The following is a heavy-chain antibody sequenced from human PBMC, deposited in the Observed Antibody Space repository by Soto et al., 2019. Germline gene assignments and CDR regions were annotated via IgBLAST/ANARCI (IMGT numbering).Heavy chain of an antibody. CDR1: GFTFSSYA. Sequence: PGGSLRLSCIASGFTFSSYAMSWVRQAPGQGLEWVSAISGSSGRTYYANSVKGRFTISRDNSKNTLYLQMNSLRAEDMAVYYCARDLNLEWLLCRPRYCYYGMDVWGQGTTVTVSS. V-gene: IGHV3-23*01. J-gene: IGHJ6*02. CDR2: ISGSSGRT. D-gene: IGHD3-3*01. CDR3: ARDLNLEWLLCRPRYCYYGMDV.